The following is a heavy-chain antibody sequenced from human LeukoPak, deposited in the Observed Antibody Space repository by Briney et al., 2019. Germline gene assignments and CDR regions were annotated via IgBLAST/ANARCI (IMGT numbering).Heavy chain of an antibody. D-gene: IGHD6-13*01. CDR3: ARRGYSSSWYDY. V-gene: IGHV4-39*01. Sequence: SETLSLTCTVSGGSISSSSYYWGWIRQPPGKGLEWIGSIYYSGSTYYNPSLKSRVTISVDTSKNQFSLKLSSVTAADTAVYYCARRGYSSSWYDYWGQGTLVTVSS. CDR1: GGSISSSSYY. J-gene: IGHJ4*02. CDR2: IYYSGST.